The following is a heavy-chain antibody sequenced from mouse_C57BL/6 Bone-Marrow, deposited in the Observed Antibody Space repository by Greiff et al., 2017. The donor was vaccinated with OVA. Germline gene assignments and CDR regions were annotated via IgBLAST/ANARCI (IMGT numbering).Heavy chain of an antibody. CDR2: IYPGDGDT. CDR1: GYAFSSSW. J-gene: IGHJ2*01. CDR3: ARVRYYYGSNYFDY. Sequence: QVQLQQSGPELVKPGASVKISCKASGYAFSSSWMNWVKQRPGKGLEWIGRIYPGDGDTNYNGKFKGKATLTADKSSSTAYMQLSSLTSEDAAVYFGARVRYYYGSNYFDYWGQGTTLTVSA. V-gene: IGHV1-82*01. D-gene: IGHD1-1*01.